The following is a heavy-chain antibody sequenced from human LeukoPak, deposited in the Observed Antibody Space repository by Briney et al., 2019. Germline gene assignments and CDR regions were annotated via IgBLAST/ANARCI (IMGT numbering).Heavy chain of an antibody. CDR3: ARPYIGGSCSGCGAFDI. J-gene: IGHJ3*02. Sequence: RPSETLSLTCTVYGGSIRSSSYYWGWIRQPPGKGLEWIGNIDHGGSIYYNPSLKSRVTISVDTSTNQLSLKVTSVTAADTAVYYCARPYIGGSCSGCGAFDIWGQGTMVPVSS. V-gene: IGHV4-39*01. CDR1: GGSIRSSSYY. D-gene: IGHD2-15*01. CDR2: IDHGGSI.